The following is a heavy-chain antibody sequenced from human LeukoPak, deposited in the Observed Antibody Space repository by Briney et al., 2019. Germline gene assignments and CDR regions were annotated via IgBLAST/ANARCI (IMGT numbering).Heavy chain of an antibody. CDR3: ARPGVGHSGSYYVDWYFDL. Sequence: SETLSLTCTVSGCSISSSSYYWGWIRQPPGKGLEWIGCIYYSRSTYYNPSLNSRVTISVNSSKNLYSLMLSFVTAAETAVYYCARPGVGHSGSYYVDWYFDLWGRGTLVTVSS. J-gene: IGHJ2*01. CDR1: GCSISSSSYY. CDR2: IYYSRST. D-gene: IGHD1-26*01. V-gene: IGHV4-39*01.